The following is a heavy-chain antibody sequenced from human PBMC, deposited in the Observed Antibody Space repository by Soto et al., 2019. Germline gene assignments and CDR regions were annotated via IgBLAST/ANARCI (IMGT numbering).Heavy chain of an antibody. D-gene: IGHD3-22*01. V-gene: IGHV1-18*01. CDR2: VSAYNGDT. CDR1: GYSFTKFA. CDR3: ARGGYYDSSGSRNYHYYGMNV. J-gene: IGHJ6*02. Sequence: ASVKVSCKTPGYSFTKFAITWVRQAPGQGLDWIGWVSAYNGDTNYAQRLQGRVNMTTDTSTNTAYMDLRSLRSDDTAMYYCARGGYYDSSGSRNYHYYGMNVWGQGTTVTVSS.